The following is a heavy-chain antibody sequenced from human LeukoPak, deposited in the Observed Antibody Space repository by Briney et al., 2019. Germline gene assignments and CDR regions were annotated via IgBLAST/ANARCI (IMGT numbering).Heavy chain of an antibody. Sequence: GGSLRLSCEASGDTFSGHSVIWVRQAPGKGLEWISYIGYGGSPIHFADSVKGRFGISRDDAKNSLYLYINTLRAEDTAICYCAREYDSRARFDSWGQGILVTVSS. D-gene: IGHD4-11*01. CDR3: AREYDSRARFDS. V-gene: IGHV3-48*01. CDR1: GDTFSGHS. CDR2: IGYGGSPI. J-gene: IGHJ4*02.